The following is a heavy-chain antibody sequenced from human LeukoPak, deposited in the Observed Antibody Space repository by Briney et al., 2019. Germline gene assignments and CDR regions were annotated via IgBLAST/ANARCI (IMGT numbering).Heavy chain of an antibody. D-gene: IGHD4-11*01. Sequence: SETLSLTCAVYGGSFSGYYWSWIRQPPGKGLEWIGEINYNPSLKSRVTISVDTSKNQFSLKLSSVTAADTAVYYCARGVRYSKRMVRFDPWGQGTLVTVSS. CDR1: GGSFSGYY. J-gene: IGHJ5*02. CDR2: IN. CDR3: ARGVRYSKRMVRFDP. V-gene: IGHV4-34*01.